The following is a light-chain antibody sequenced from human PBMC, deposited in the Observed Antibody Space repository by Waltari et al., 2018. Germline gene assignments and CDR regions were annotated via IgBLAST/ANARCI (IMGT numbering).Light chain of an antibody. CDR2: RNN. CDR1: SSNIGSNY. CDR3: AAWDDSLSGFYV. V-gene: IGLV1-47*01. J-gene: IGLJ1*01. Sequence: QSVLTQPPSASGTPGQRVTISCSGSSSNIGSNYVYWYQQLPGTAPKLLIYRNNPRPSGVPVRFPGSKSGTSASLAISGLRSEDEADYYCAAWDDSLSGFYVFGTGTKVTVL.